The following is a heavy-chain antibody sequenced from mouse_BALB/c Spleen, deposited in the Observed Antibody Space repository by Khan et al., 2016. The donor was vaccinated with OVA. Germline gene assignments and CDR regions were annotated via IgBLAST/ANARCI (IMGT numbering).Heavy chain of an antibody. Sequence: EVELVESGGGLVKPGGSLKLSCAASEFTFSDYYMYWVRQTPEKRLEWVATISDGGSYTSYPDSVKGRFTISRDNAKNNLYLKMSSLKSEETAMYYCSRGGYGACGFWGQGTLVTVSA. J-gene: IGHJ3*02. CDR1: EFTFSDYY. D-gene: IGHD2-2*01. V-gene: IGHV5-4*02. CDR3: SRGGYGACGF. CDR2: ISDGGSYT.